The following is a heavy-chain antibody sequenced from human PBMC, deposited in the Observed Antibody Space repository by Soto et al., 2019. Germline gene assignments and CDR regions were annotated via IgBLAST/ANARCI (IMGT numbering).Heavy chain of an antibody. CDR2: VSPPFRTS. D-gene: IGHD3-10*01. Sequence: QVQLVQSGAEVKKPGSSVKVSCKTSGVSFNNNGIGWVRQAPGHGLEWMGGVSPPFRTSNYARKFQGRISITGDASTGTVNMELSSLTSEDTAQYYCSKVLYYGSGNYSPYGMDVWGQGTTVTVSS. J-gene: IGHJ6*02. CDR3: SKVLYYGSGNYSPYGMDV. CDR1: GVSFNNNG. V-gene: IGHV1-69*01.